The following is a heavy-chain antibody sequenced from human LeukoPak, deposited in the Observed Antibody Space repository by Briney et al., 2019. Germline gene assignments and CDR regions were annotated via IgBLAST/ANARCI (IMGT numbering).Heavy chain of an antibody. CDR3: ARVIGRYDSSGLSDV. D-gene: IGHD3-22*01. Sequence: PSETLSLTCTVSGXSISSSSFYWGWVRQPPGKGLEWITNIYHSGSTNYNPSLKSRVTISVDKSKNQFSLKLSSVTAADTAVYYCARVIGRYDSSGLSDVWGQGTTVTVSS. CDR1: GXSISSSSFY. CDR2: IYHSGST. J-gene: IGHJ6*02. V-gene: IGHV4-39*07.